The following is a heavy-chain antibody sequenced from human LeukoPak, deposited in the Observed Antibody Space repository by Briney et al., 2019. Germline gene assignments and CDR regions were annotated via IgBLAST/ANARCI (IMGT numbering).Heavy chain of an antibody. CDR1: GYTFTGYY. D-gene: IGHD4-11*01. J-gene: IGHJ3*02. Sequence: ASVKVSCKASGYTFTGYYMHWVRQAPGQGLEWMGWINPNSGGTNYAQKFQGRVTMTRDTSISTAYMELSRLRSDDTAVYYCAPHLGMTNSRYAFDIWGQGTMVTVSP. CDR2: INPNSGGT. CDR3: APHLGMTNSRYAFDI. V-gene: IGHV1-2*02.